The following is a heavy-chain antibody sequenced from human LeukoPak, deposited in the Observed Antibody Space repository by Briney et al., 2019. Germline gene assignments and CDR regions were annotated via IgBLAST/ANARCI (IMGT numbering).Heavy chain of an antibody. V-gene: IGHV1-46*01. CDR2: INPSGGST. CDR3: ARGVYSGSYLGDY. D-gene: IGHD1-26*01. J-gene: IGHJ4*02. Sequence: ASVKVSCKVSGYTFTSYYMHWVRQAPGQGLEWMGIINPSGGSTSYAQKFQGRATMTRDMSTSTVYMELSSLRSEDTAVYYCARGVYSGSYLGDYWGQGTLVTVSS. CDR1: GYTFTSYY.